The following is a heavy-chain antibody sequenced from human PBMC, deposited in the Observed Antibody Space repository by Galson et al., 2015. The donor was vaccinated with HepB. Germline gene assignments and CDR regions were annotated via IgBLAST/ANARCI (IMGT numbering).Heavy chain of an antibody. J-gene: IGHJ4*02. CDR1: GFTFSRSA. V-gene: IGHV3-48*02. CDR2: ISSSSGNI. CDR3: ASDPSYGSSYYNYFDN. D-gene: IGHD6-13*01. Sequence: SLRLSCAASGFTFSRSAMNWVRQAPGKGLEWVSYISSSSGNIHYADSVKGRFTISRDNARNSLYLQMNSLRDEDTAVYHCASDPSYGSSYYNYFDNWGQGALVTVSS.